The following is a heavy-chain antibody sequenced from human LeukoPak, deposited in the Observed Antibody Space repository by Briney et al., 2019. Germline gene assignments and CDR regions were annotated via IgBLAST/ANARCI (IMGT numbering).Heavy chain of an antibody. CDR2: IIPIFGTA. CDR3: ARGIEGDIVVVVAATPAGAFDI. CDR1: GGTFSSYA. D-gene: IGHD2-15*01. J-gene: IGHJ3*02. Sequence: GASVKVSCKASGGTFSSYAISWVRQAPGQGLEWMGGIIPIFGTANYAQKFQGRVTITADKSTSTAYMELSSLRSEDTAVYYCARGIEGDIVVVVAATPAGAFDIWGQGTMVTVSS. V-gene: IGHV1-69*06.